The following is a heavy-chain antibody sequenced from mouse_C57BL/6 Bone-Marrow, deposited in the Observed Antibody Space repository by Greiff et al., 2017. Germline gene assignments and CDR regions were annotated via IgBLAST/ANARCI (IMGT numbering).Heavy chain of an antibody. CDR1: GFNIKDYY. D-gene: IGHD1-1*01. J-gene: IGHJ4*01. CDR3: TTGDYYGSSKYYYAMDY. Sequence: VQLQQSGAELVRPGASVKLSCTASGFNIKDYYMHWVKQRPEQGLEWIGRIDPEDGDTEYAPKFQGKATMTADTSSNTAYLQLSSLTSVDTAVYYGTTGDYYGSSKYYYAMDYWGQGTAVTVSS. V-gene: IGHV14-1*01. CDR2: IDPEDGDT.